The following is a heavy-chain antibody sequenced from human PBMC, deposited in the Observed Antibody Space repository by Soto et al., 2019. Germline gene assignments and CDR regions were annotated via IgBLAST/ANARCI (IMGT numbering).Heavy chain of an antibody. Sequence: PSETLSLSCAASGFTFSSYSMNWVRQAPGKGLEWVSSISSSSSYIYYADSVKGRFTISRDNAKNSLYLQMNSLRAEDTAVYYCARVEENAFDIWGQGTMVTVS. CDR2: ISSSSSYI. J-gene: IGHJ3*02. CDR1: GFTFSSYS. D-gene: IGHD2-15*01. V-gene: IGHV3-21*01. CDR3: ARVEENAFDI.